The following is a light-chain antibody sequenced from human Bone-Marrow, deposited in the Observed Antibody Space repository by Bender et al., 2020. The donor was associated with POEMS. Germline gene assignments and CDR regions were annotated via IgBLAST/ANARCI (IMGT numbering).Light chain of an antibody. CDR1: SIGRNP. J-gene: IGLJ3*02. CDR3: SSYTSTNVVL. Sequence: QSVLTQPPSASGTPGQRVTISCSGGSIGRNPINWYQQLPGTAPRLVIYADDRRPSGVPNRFSASKSGSSASLAISGLQSEDAADYFCSSYTSTNVVLFGGGTRLTVL. V-gene: IGLV1-44*01. CDR2: ADD.